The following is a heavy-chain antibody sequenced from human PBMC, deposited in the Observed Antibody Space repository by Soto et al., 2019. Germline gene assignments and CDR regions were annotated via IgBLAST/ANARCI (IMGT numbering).Heavy chain of an antibody. CDR2: IYYSGST. J-gene: IGHJ3*02. D-gene: IGHD2-8*01. Sequence: PSETLSLTCTVSGGSISSSSYYWGWIRQPPGKGLERIGSIYYSGSTYYNPSLKSRVTISVDTSKNQFSLKLSSVTAADTAVYYCASLSKGGKMVDDAFDIWGQGAMVTVSS. V-gene: IGHV4-39*01. CDR3: ASLSKGGKMVDDAFDI. CDR1: GGSISSSSYY.